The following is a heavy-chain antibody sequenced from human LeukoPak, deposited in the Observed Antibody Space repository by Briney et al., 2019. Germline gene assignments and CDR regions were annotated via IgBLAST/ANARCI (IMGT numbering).Heavy chain of an antibody. D-gene: IGHD3-3*01. V-gene: IGHV3-30*18. CDR2: ISSDGSNK. Sequence: GGSLRLSCAASGFTFSNYGIHWVRQAPGKGLEWVAVISSDGSNKYYAESVKGRFTISRDNSKNTLDLQMKSLRVEDTAVYYCAKDLGRITIFGVVRGRRSYGMDVWGQGTTVIVSS. CDR1: GFTFSNYG. J-gene: IGHJ6*02. CDR3: AKDLGRITIFGVVRGRRSYGMDV.